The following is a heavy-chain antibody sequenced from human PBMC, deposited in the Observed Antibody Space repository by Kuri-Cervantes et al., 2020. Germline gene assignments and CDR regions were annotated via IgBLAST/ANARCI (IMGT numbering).Heavy chain of an antibody. CDR3: ARAPPVGATRVDY. J-gene: IGHJ4*02. Sequence: ASVKVSCKASGYTFTSYDINWVRQATGQGLEWMGWINPNSGGTNYAQKFQGRVTMTRDTSISTAYMELSRLRSDDTAVYYCARAPPVGATRVDYWGQGTLVTVSS. V-gene: IGHV1-2*02. D-gene: IGHD1-26*01. CDR2: INPNSGGT. CDR1: GYTFTSYD.